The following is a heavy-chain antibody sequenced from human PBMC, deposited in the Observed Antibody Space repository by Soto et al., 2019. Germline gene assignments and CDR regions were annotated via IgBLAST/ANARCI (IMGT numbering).Heavy chain of an antibody. CDR2: ISGGGSST. CDR1: GFTFSNYA. J-gene: IGHJ4*02. Sequence: VHLLESGGDLVQPGGSLRLSCAASGFTFSNYAMSWVRQAPGKGLEWVSAISGGGSSTYHADSVKGRFTISRDNSKNTLYLQMNSLRAEDTAVYYCAKGSAIGSPYYFDYWGQGTLVTVSS. D-gene: IGHD6-25*01. CDR3: AKGSAIGSPYYFDY. V-gene: IGHV3-23*01.